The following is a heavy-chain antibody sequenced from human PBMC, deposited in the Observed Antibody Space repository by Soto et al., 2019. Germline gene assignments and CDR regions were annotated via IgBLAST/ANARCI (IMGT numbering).Heavy chain of an antibody. CDR3: ARDVPTVTTGGPDY. V-gene: IGHV1-18*01. CDR1: GYTFTSYG. J-gene: IGHJ4*02. Sequence: QVQLVQSGVEVEKPGASVKVSCKASGYTFTSYGVSWWRQAPGQGLEGMGWISAYNGNTNYAQKFQGRVTMTTDTSTSTAYMELRSLRSDDTAVYYCARDVPTVTTGGPDYWGQGTLVTVSS. D-gene: IGHD4-17*01. CDR2: ISAYNGNT.